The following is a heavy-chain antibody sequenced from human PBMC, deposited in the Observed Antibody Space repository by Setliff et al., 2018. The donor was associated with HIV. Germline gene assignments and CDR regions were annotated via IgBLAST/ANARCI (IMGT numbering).Heavy chain of an antibody. J-gene: IGHJ4*02. Sequence: PSETLSLTCTVSGGSISSGSYYWSWIRQPAGKGLEWIGHIHTSGSTKYNPSLKSRVTTSADTSKNQFSLNLSSVTAAETAVYYCARVGYHGSGRYSFDYWGQGTLVTVSS. CDR1: GGSISSGSYY. CDR3: ARVGYHGSGRYSFDY. V-gene: IGHV4-61*09. CDR2: IHTSGST. D-gene: IGHD3-10*01.